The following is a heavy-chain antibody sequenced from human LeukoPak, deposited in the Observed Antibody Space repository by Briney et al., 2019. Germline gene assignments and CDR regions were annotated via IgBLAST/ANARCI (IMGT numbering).Heavy chain of an antibody. CDR1: GGSLTNYY. Sequence: SETLSLTCTVSGGSLTNYYWSWIRQPPGEGLEWIGYVYYSGSTKYNPSLESRVTLSIDTSKSQFSLRVKSVTTADTAVYYCARGPNRYSSGWYYFDSWGQGTLVTVSS. CDR3: ARGPNRYSSGWYYFDS. D-gene: IGHD6-19*01. J-gene: IGHJ4*02. CDR2: VYYSGST. V-gene: IGHV4-59*01.